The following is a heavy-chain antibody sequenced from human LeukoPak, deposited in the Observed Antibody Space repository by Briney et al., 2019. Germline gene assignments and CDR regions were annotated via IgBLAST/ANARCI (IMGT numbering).Heavy chain of an antibody. V-gene: IGHV3-53*01. CDR1: GFIVSANS. CDR3: MWISTGGY. Sequence: PGVSLRLSCAASGFIVSANSVTWVRQSPGKGLEWVSVIYSGGGTYYADSVKGRFTISRDNSKNTVYLQMNSLRPEDTAVYYCMWISTGGYWGQGTLVTVSS. J-gene: IGHJ4*02. CDR2: IYSGGGT. D-gene: IGHD5-12*01.